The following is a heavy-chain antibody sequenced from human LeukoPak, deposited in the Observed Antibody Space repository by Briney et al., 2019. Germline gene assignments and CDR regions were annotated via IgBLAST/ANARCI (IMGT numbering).Heavy chain of an antibody. J-gene: IGHJ4*02. CDR2: INSDGSSL. D-gene: IGHD3-10*01. CDR3: ARGKIPSPYFYFDY. V-gene: IGHV3-74*01. Sequence: GGSLRLSCADSGFTFRNYWMHWVRQVPGKGLVWVPRINSDGSSLIYADSVKGRFTISRDNAKNSLYLQMNSLRAEDTALYYCARGKIPSPYFYFDYWGQGTLVTVSS. CDR1: GFTFRNYW.